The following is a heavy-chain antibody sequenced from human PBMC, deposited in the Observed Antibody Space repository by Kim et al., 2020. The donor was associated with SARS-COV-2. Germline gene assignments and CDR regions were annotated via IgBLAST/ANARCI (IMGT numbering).Heavy chain of an antibody. V-gene: IGHV4-59*01. Sequence: YNPSLKSRVTISVDTSKNQFSLKLSSVTAADTAVYYCARDVVARRGYSDYWGQGTLVTVSS. J-gene: IGHJ4*02. CDR3: ARDVVARRGYSDY. D-gene: IGHD2-21*01.